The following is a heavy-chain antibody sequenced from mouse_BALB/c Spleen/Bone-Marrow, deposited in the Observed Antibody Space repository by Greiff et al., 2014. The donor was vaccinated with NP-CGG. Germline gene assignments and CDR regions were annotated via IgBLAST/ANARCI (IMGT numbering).Heavy chain of an antibody. J-gene: IGHJ2*01. CDR2: IRYSGST. D-gene: IGHD2-4*01. Sequence: EVQLQQSGPGLVKPSQSLSLTCTVTGYSITSDYAWYWIRQLPGNKLEWMGYIRYSGSTSYNPSFKSRISITRDTSKTQFFLQLNSVTTDDTATYCCARYDCNVGYFDYWGQGTTLTVSS. V-gene: IGHV3-2*02. CDR1: GYSITSDYA. CDR3: ARYDCNVGYFDY.